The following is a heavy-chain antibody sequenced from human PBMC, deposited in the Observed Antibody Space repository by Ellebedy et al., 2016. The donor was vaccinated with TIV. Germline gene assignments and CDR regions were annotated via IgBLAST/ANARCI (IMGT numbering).Heavy chain of an antibody. J-gene: IGHJ5*02. CDR3: AKDRGSGTYENWFNP. CDR1: GFDFKNFA. Sequence: GGSLRLSXTASGFDFKNFAMNWVRETPGKGLEWVSGISGFGDRTYYADSVKGRFTISRDNSRDTLYLQTNSLNVDDTAVYYCAKDRGSGTYENWFNPWGQGALVTVSP. D-gene: IGHD1-26*01. CDR2: ISGFGDRT. V-gene: IGHV3-23*01.